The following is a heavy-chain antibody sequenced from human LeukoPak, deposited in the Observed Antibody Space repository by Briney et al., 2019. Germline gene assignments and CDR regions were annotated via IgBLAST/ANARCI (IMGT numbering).Heavy chain of an antibody. CDR1: GFTFSSYS. CDR2: ITSSSSYI. V-gene: IGHV3-21*01. Sequence: GGSLRLSCAASGFTFSSYSMNWVRQAPGKGLEWVSSITSSSSYIYYADSVKGRFTISRDNAKNSLYLQMNSLRGEDTAVYYCARDSSSSWYYYYYMDVWGKGTTVTVSS. D-gene: IGHD6-13*01. CDR3: ARDSSSSWYYYYYMDV. J-gene: IGHJ6*03.